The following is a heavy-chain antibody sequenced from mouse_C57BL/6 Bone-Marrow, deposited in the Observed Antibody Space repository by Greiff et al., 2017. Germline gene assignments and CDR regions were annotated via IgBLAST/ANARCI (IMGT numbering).Heavy chain of an antibody. CDR1: GYTFTDYY. J-gene: IGHJ1*03. Sequence: EVQLQQSGPELVKPGASVKISCKASGYTFTDYYMNWVKQSHGKSLEWIGDINPNNGGTSYNQKFKGKATLTVDKSSSTAYMELRSLTSEDSAVYYCARWGWYFDVWGTGTTVTVSS. V-gene: IGHV1-26*01. CDR3: ARWGWYFDV. CDR2: INPNNGGT.